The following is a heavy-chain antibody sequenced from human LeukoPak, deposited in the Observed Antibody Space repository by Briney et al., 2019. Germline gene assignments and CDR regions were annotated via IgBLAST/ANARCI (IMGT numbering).Heavy chain of an antibody. CDR2: ISYDGTNK. CDR3: AKDGYYGSGTYPDY. CDR1: GFTFSSYG. D-gene: IGHD3-10*01. J-gene: IGHJ4*01. Sequence: GGSLRLSCAASGFTFSSYGMNWVSQAPGKGLEWVAVISYDGTNKFYVDSLRGRFTISRDNSKNTLYLQMNSLRAEDTAVYYCAKDGYYGSGTYPDYWDQGTLVTVSS. V-gene: IGHV3-30*18.